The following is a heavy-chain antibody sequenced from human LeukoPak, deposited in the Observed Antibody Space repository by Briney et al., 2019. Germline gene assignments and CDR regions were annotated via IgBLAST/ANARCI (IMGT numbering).Heavy chain of an antibody. CDR2: IYYSGST. Sequence: SETLSLTCTVSGGSISSYYWSWIRQPPGKGLEWIGYIYYSGSTNYNPSLKSRVTISVDTSKNQFSLKLSSVTAADTAVYYCAREDYYDSSGSVADWGQGTLVTVSS. CDR1: GGSISSYY. CDR3: AREDYYDSSGSVAD. J-gene: IGHJ4*02. D-gene: IGHD3-22*01. V-gene: IGHV4-59*12.